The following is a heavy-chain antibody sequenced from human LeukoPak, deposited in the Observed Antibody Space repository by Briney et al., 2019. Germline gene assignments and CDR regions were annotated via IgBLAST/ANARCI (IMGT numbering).Heavy chain of an antibody. D-gene: IGHD3-3*01. CDR3: AKAPVRFLEWLVDY. CDR2: ISGSGGST. V-gene: IGHV3-23*01. Sequence: TGGSLRLSCAASGFTFSSYAMSWVRQAPGKGLEWVSAISGSGGSTYYADSVKGRFTISRDNSKNTLYLQMNSLRAEDTAVYYCAKAPVRFLEWLVDYWGQGTLVTVSS. J-gene: IGHJ4*02. CDR1: GFTFSSYA.